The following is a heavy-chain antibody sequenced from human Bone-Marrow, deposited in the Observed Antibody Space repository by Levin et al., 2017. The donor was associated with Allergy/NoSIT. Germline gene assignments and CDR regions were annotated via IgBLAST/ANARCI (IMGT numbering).Heavy chain of an antibody. CDR1: GDSISSYY. CDR2: IYPSGST. V-gene: IGHV4-4*07. J-gene: IGHJ4*02. CDR3: SASDLMGSRF. Sequence: SQTLSLPCNVSGDSISSYYWNWIRQPAGSGLEWIGRIYPSGSTDYNPSFNTRITMSIDTSNMQVSLKLDSVTAADSAVYFCSASDLMGSRFWGQGTLVSVSS. D-gene: IGHD3-10*01.